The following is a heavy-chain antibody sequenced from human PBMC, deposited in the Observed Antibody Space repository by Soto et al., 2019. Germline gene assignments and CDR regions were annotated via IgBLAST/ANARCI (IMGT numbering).Heavy chain of an antibody. J-gene: IGHJ4*01. Sequence: QAPGQGLEWMGISNPSGGSTSDAQKFQGRVTMARDTSTSTVYMELSSLRSEDTAGYYCAKDLGLAYFDYWGQGTLLTVSS. CDR2: SNPSGGST. D-gene: IGHD7-27*01. V-gene: IGHV1-46*01. CDR3: AKDLGLAYFDY.